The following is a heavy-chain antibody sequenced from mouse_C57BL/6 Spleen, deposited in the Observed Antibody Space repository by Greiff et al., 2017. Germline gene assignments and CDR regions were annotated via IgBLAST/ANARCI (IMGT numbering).Heavy chain of an antibody. J-gene: IGHJ4*01. Sequence: VQLQQSGAELVRPGASVTLSCKASGYTFTDYEMHWVKQTPVHGLEWIGAIDPETGGTAYNQKFKGKAILTADKSSSTAYMELRSLTSEDSAVYYCTRYGSSVYYYAMDYWGQGTSVTVSS. CDR1: GYTFTDYE. D-gene: IGHD1-1*01. CDR2: IDPETGGT. CDR3: TRYGSSVYYYAMDY. V-gene: IGHV1-15*01.